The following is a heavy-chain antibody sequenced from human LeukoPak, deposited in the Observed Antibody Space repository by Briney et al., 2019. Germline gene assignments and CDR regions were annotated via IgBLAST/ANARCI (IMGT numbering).Heavy chain of an antibody. V-gene: IGHV5-51*01. CDR1: GYSFTSYW. CDR3: ARRASATEDLDY. CDR2: IYPGDSDT. Sequence: GESLKISCKGSGYSFTSYWIAWVRQMPGKGLEWMGIIYPGDSDTRYSPSFQGQVTISADKSISIAYLQWNCLKASDTAIYYCARRASATEDLDYWGQGTLVTVSS. J-gene: IGHJ4*02.